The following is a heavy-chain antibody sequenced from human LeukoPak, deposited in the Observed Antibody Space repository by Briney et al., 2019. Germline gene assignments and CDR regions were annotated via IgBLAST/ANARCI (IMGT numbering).Heavy chain of an antibody. V-gene: IGHV4-30-4*01. CDR3: ARQRCSGNMCYRVDQLYYMDV. D-gene: IGHD2-15*01. CDR1: GPSISSGAYY. Sequence: SQTLSLTCTVSGPSISSGAYYWSWIRQPPGKGLEWIGCIYYSGSTKYNTYKNPSLKSRLIISIDTSRNQFSLKLTSVTAADTGVYYCARQRCSGNMCYRVDQLYYMDVWGKGTTVTVSS. CDR2: IYYSGSTKYNT. J-gene: IGHJ6*03.